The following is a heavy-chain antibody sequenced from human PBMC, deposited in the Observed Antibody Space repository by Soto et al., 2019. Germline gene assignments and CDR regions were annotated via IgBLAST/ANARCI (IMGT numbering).Heavy chain of an antibody. Sequence: ASVKVSCKASGYTFTGYYMHWVRQAPGQGLEWMGWINPSSGGTNYAQKFQGRVTMTRDTSISTAYMELSRLRSDDTAVYYCARSEELVPIDYRGQGTLVTVSS. CDR3: ARSEELVPIDY. J-gene: IGHJ4*02. D-gene: IGHD2-2*01. CDR2: INPSSGGT. CDR1: GYTFTGYY. V-gene: IGHV1-2*02.